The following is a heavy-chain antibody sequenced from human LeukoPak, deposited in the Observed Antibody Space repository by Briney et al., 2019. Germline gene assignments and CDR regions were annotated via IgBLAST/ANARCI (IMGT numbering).Heavy chain of an antibody. Sequence: PGGSLRLSCAASGFTFDDYAMHWVRQAPGKGLEWVSGISWNSGSIGYADSVKGRFTISRDNAKNSLYLQMNSLRAEDMALYYCVKACGGDCSGHAFDIWGQGTMVTVSS. V-gene: IGHV3-9*03. CDR2: ISWNSGSI. J-gene: IGHJ3*02. CDR1: GFTFDDYA. CDR3: VKACGGDCSGHAFDI. D-gene: IGHD2-21*02.